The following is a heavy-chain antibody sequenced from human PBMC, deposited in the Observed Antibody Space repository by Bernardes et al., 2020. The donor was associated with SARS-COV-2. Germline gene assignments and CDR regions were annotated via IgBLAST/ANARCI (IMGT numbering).Heavy chain of an antibody. J-gene: IGHJ6*02. CDR1: GSSLTSSGVG. Sequence: SGPTLVKPTQTLTLTCTLSGSSLTSSGVGVGWVRQAPRQALEWLAVTHWNDANFFSPSLKKRLSITKDTPKNQVVLTITNMDPVDTATYYCTHRRVGVGMDSWGQETTVTVSS. D-gene: IGHD2-8*01. CDR2: THWNDAN. CDR3: THRRVGVGMDS. V-gene: IGHV2-5*01.